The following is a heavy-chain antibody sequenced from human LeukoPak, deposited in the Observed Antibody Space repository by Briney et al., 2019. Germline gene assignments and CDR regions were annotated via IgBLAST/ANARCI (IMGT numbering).Heavy chain of an antibody. CDR3: AKALTPRVLLKEGLDY. CDR2: ISSSGSTI. V-gene: IGHV3-11*01. CDR1: GFTFSDYY. D-gene: IGHD2/OR15-2a*01. J-gene: IGHJ4*02. Sequence: GGSLRLSCAASGFTFSDYYMSWIRQAPGKGLEWVSYISSSGSTIYYADSVKGRFTISRDNAKNSLYLQMNSLRAEDTAVYYCAKALTPRVLLKEGLDYWGQGTLVTVSS.